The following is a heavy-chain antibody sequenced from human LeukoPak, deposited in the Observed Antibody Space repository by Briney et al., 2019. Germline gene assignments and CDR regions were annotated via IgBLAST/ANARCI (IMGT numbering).Heavy chain of an antibody. D-gene: IGHD1-20*01. CDR2: IDPRGDST. CDR1: GYTFASKS. V-gene: IGHV1-46*01. J-gene: IGHJ4*02. Sequence: ASVKVSCKASGYTFASKSMHWVRQAPGQGLEWMGIIDPRGDSTANARKFQGRVTVTMDTSTSTVYMELSSLTSGDTAVYYCARDNFWSFDYWGQGTLVTVSS. CDR3: ARDNFWSFDY.